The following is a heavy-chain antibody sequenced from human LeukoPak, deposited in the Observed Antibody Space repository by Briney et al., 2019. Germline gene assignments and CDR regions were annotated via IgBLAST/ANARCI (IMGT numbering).Heavy chain of an antibody. J-gene: IGHJ2*01. V-gene: IGHV4-34*01. CDR3: ARPKDPARPHWHFDL. D-gene: IGHD2-2*02. CDR2: INHRGST. CDR1: GGSFSGYY. Sequence: SETLSLTCAVYGGSFSGYYWSWIRQPPGKGLEWIGEINHRGSTNYNPSLRSRVTISVDTSKNQFSLKLSSVTAADTAVYYCARPKDPARPHWHFDLWGRGTLVTVSS.